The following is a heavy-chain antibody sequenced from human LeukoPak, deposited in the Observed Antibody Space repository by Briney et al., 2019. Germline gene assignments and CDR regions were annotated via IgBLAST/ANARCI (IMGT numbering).Heavy chain of an antibody. D-gene: IGHD3-10*01. V-gene: IGHV1-2*04. Sequence: ASVKVSCKASGYTSTGYYMHWVRQAPGQGLEWMGWINPNSGGTNYAQKLQGWVTMTRDTSISTAYMELSRLRSDDTAVYYCARGFDTMVRGVIPFDYWGQGTLVTVSS. J-gene: IGHJ4*02. CDR2: INPNSGGT. CDR3: ARGFDTMVRGVIPFDY. CDR1: GYTSTGYY.